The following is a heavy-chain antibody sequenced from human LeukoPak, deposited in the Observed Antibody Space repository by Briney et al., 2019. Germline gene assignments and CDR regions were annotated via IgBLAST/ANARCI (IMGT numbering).Heavy chain of an antibody. CDR3: ARDYLGGNPDAFDI. J-gene: IGHJ3*02. D-gene: IGHD4-23*01. CDR1: VDSISSSSYY. CDR2: IYYSEST. V-gene: IGHV4-39*07. Sequence: PSETLSLTCTVSVDSISSSSYYWGWIRQPPGKELEWIGSIYYSESTYYNPSLNSRVTISVDPSKNQFSLKLSSVTAADTAVYYCARDYLGGNPDAFDIWGQGTMVTVSS.